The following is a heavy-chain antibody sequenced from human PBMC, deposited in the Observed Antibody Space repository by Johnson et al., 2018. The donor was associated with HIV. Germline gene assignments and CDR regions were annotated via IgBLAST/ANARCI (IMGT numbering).Heavy chain of an antibody. J-gene: IGHJ3*01. CDR1: GFTFSTYA. CDR3: ARARAIVVNP. V-gene: IGHV3-30*15. D-gene: IGHD3-22*01. CDR2: ISNDGSNK. Sequence: QVQLVECGGGVVQPGRSLRLSCAASGFTFSTYAMNWVRQGPGKGLAWVAVISNDGSNKYYADSVKGRLTISRDNSKNTLYLQMSSLRTEDTAVYYCARARAIVVNPWGQGTMVTVSS.